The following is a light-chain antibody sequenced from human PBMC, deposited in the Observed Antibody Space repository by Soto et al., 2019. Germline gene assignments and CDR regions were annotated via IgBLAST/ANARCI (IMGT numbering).Light chain of an antibody. J-gene: IGLJ3*02. V-gene: IGLV2-14*01. CDR1: SSDVGGYNF. Sequence: QSALTQPASVSGSPGQSITISCTGTSSDVGGYNFVSWYQQHPGKAPTLIIYKVSNRPSGVSYRFSGSKSANTASLTISGLQAEDEADYYCSSYTTFNTRVFGGGTKLTVL. CDR2: KVS. CDR3: SSYTTFNTRV.